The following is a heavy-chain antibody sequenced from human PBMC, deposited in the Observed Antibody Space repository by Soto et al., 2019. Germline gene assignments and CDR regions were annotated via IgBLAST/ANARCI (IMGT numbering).Heavy chain of an antibody. V-gene: IGHV4-59*08. CDR3: ARYQYADSTLDY. CDR1: GGSISSYY. J-gene: IGHJ4*02. D-gene: IGHD4-17*01. Sequence: SETLSLTCTVSGGSISSYYWSWIRQPPGKGLEWLGYIYYSGSTNYNPSLKSRVTISVDTSKNQFSLKLNSVTAADTAVYYCARYQYADSTLDYWGQGTLVTVSS. CDR2: IYYSGST.